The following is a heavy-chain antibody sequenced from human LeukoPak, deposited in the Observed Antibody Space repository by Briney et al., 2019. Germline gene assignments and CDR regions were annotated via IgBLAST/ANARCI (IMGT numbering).Heavy chain of an antibody. CDR1: GYTFTSYY. D-gene: IGHD3-9*01. CDR2: INPSGGST. J-gene: IGHJ3*02. Sequence: ASVKVSCKASGYTFTSYYMHWVRQAPGQGLEWMGIINPSGGSTSYAQKFQGRVTMTRDTSISTAYMELSRLRSDHTAVYYCAVEYFDCLPLTGAFDIWGQGTMVTVSS. V-gene: IGHV1-46*01. CDR3: AVEYFDCLPLTGAFDI.